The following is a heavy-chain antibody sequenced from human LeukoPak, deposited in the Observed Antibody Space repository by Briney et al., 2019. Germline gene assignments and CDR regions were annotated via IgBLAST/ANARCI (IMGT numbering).Heavy chain of an antibody. CDR1: GFIFSSYS. V-gene: IGHV3-48*02. J-gene: IGHJ3*02. D-gene: IGHD3-3*02. CDR2: FGTSGSAI. Sequence: GGSLRLSCAASGFIFSSYSMTWVRQAPGKGLEWVSYFGTSGSAIYYADSVKGRFTISRDNAKNSLYLQMNGLRDEDTAVYYSTRDYIFAFDIWGQGTMVTVSS. CDR3: TRDYIFAFDI.